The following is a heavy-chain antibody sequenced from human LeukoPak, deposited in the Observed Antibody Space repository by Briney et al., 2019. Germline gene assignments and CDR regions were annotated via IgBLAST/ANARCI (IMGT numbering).Heavy chain of an antibody. CDR2: ISSSGTYI. D-gene: IGHD6-13*01. Sequence: GGSLRLPCAASGFTFSSYSMNWVRQAPGKGLEWVSSISSSGTYIYYADSVKGRFTISRDDAKNSLFLQMNSLRAEDTAVYYCARGGSSWFYFAYWGQGSLVTVSS. CDR1: GFTFSSYS. V-gene: IGHV3-21*06. J-gene: IGHJ4*02. CDR3: ARGGSSWFYFAY.